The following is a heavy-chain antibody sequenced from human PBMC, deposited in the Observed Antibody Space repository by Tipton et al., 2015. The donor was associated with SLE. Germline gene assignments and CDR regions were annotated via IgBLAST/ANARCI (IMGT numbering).Heavy chain of an antibody. Sequence: QLVQSGSELKKPGASVMIYCKASGYTFTTYAMNWVRQAPGQGLEWMGWINPNTGNPAYAQGFTGRFVFSLDTSVGTAYLQIISLETEYTAVYDCARETTAPGFGDYWGPGALVTVSS. V-gene: IGHV7-4-1*02. J-gene: IGHJ4*02. CDR2: INPNTGNP. CDR3: ARETTAPGFGDY. CDR1: GYTFTTYA. D-gene: IGHD3-10*01.